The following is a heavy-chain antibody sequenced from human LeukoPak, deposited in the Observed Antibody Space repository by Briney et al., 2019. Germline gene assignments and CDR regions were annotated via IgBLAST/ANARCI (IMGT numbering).Heavy chain of an antibody. V-gene: IGHV4-59*08. CDR3: AGHHPRNTVDF. J-gene: IGHJ4*02. CDR2: ISDIGSI. Sequence: SETLSLTCTVSGGSISSYYWSWIRQPPGKGLEWIAYISDIGSINYSPSLKSRVTISLDTSKNQFSLKLSSVTAADTAVYYCAGHHPRNTVDFWGQGTLVTVSS. CDR1: GGSISSYY. D-gene: IGHD2/OR15-2a*01.